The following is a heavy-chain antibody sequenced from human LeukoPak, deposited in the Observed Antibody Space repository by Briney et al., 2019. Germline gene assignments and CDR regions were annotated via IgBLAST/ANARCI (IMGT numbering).Heavy chain of an antibody. CDR3: ARETTVVTPTYYYYYMDV. D-gene: IGHD4-23*01. J-gene: IGHJ6*03. CDR1: GGSISSYY. Sequence: ETLSLTCTVSGGSISSYYWSWIRQPPGKGLEWIGYIYYSGSTNYNPSLKSRVTISVDTSKNQFSLKLSSVTAADTAVYYCARETTVVTPTYYYYYMDVWGKGTTVTVSS. CDR2: IYYSGST. V-gene: IGHV4-59*01.